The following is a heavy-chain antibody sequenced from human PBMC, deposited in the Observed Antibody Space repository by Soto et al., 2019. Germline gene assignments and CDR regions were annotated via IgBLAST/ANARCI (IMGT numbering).Heavy chain of an antibody. J-gene: IGHJ6*02. D-gene: IGHD3-16*01. CDR1: GGTFSNHA. Sequence: ASVKVSCNASGGTFSNHAISWVRQAPGQGLEWTGGIIPFFKPANYAQKFQGRVTITADDSTSTAYMDLYSLRSEDTAVYYCARDVPLNYYDGTFFYYAMFVWGQETTVTVSS. V-gene: IGHV1-69*13. CDR3: ARDVPLNYYDGTFFYYAMFV. CDR2: IIPFFKPA.